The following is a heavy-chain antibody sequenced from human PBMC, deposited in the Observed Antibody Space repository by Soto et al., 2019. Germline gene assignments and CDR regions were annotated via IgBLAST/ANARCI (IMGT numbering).Heavy chain of an antibody. V-gene: IGHV3-11*06. Sequence: QVQLVESGGGLVKPGGSLRLSCAASGFTFSDYYMSWIRQAPGKGLEWVSYISSSSSYTNYADSVKGRFTISRDNAKNSLYLQMNSLRAEDTAVYYCARDRGRRDGYNRPLRNWGQGTLVTVSS. CDR2: ISSSSSYT. D-gene: IGHD5-12*01. CDR1: GFTFSDYY. J-gene: IGHJ4*02. CDR3: ARDRGRRDGYNRPLRN.